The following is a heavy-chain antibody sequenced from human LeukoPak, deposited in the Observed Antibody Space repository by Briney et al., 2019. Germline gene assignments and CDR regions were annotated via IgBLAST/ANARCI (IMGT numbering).Heavy chain of an antibody. D-gene: IGHD4-23*01. Sequence: SPVKVSCKASGYTFTNYYLHWVRQAPGQGLEWMGIINPSGGSTSYAQKFQDRVTMTRDTSTSTVYMELNSLRSEDTAVYYCARATWYGGNPSGAFDIWGQGTMATVSS. CDR1: GYTFTNYY. V-gene: IGHV1-46*01. CDR2: INPSGGST. J-gene: IGHJ3*02. CDR3: ARATWYGGNPSGAFDI.